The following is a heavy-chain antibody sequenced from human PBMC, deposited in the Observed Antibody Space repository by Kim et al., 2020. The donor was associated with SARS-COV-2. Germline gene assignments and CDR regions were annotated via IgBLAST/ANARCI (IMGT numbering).Heavy chain of an antibody. D-gene: IGHD5-18*01. Sequence: YAQKFQGRVTMTRDTSISTAYMELSRLRSDDTAVYYCARGGYSYGSTFDYWGQGTLVTVSS. CDR3: ARGGYSYGSTFDY. J-gene: IGHJ4*02. V-gene: IGHV1-2*02.